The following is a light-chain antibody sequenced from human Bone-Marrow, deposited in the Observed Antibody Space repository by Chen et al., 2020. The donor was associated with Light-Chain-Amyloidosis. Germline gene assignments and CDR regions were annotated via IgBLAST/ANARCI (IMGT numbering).Light chain of an antibody. V-gene: IGLV3-21*02. Sequence: SYVLTQPSSVSVAPVQTATLACGGNNIGSTSLHWYQQTPGQAPLLVVYDDSDRPSGIPDRLSGSNSGNTATLTISRVEAGDEADYYCQVWDRSSDRPVFGGGTKLTVL. J-gene: IGLJ3*02. CDR1: NIGSTS. CDR3: QVWDRSSDRPV. CDR2: DDS.